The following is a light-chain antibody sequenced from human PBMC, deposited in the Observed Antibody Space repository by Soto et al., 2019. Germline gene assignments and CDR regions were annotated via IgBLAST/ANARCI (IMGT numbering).Light chain of an antibody. V-gene: IGLV2-14*01. CDR1: SSDVGGYNY. Sequence: QSALTQPASVSGSPGQSITISCTGNSSDVGGYNYVSWYQQHPGKAPKLIIYEVSNRPSGVSNRFSGSKSGNTASLTISGLQAEYEADYYCNSYTSKSTGVFGTGTKVTVL. CDR2: EVS. CDR3: NSYTSKSTGV. J-gene: IGLJ1*01.